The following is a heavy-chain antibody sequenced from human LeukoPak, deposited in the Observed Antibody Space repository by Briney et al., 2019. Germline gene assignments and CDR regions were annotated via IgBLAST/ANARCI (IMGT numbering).Heavy chain of an antibody. J-gene: IGHJ6*03. D-gene: IGHD6-19*01. V-gene: IGHV1-2*02. CDR3: ARGAAEQWLVSTNYYYYMDV. Sequence: GASVKVSCKASGYTFTGYYMHWVRQAPGQGLEWMGWINPNSGGTNYAQKFQGRVTMTRDTSISTAYMELSRLRSDDTALYYCARGAAEQWLVSTNYYYYMDVWGKGTTVTISS. CDR1: GYTFTGYY. CDR2: INPNSGGT.